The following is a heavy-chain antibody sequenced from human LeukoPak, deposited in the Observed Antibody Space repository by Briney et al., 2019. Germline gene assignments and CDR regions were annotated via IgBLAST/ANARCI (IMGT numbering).Heavy chain of an antibody. Sequence: AGSLRLSCAASGFTFSSYAMSWVRQAPGKGLEWVSAISGSGGGTYYADSVKGRFTISRDNSKNTLYLQMNSLRAEDTAVYYCAKDISPGSIFGVVIMSYFDYWGQGTLVTVSS. CDR2: ISGSGGGT. J-gene: IGHJ4*02. D-gene: IGHD3-3*01. CDR1: GFTFSSYA. V-gene: IGHV3-23*01. CDR3: AKDISPGSIFGVVIMSYFDY.